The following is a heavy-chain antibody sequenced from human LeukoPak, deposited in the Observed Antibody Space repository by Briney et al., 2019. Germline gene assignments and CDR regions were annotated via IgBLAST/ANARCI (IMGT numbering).Heavy chain of an antibody. CDR1: GYTFTSYA. D-gene: IGHD3-9*01. V-gene: IGHV7-4-1*02. CDR3: AMDDYDILTGYYNRDY. CDR2: INTNTGNP. Sequence: ASVKVSCKASGYTFTSYAMDWVRQAPGQGLEWMGWINTNTGNPTYAQGFTGRFVFSLDTSVSTAYLQISSLKAEDTAVYYCAMDDYDILTGYYNRDYWGQGTLVTVSS. J-gene: IGHJ4*02.